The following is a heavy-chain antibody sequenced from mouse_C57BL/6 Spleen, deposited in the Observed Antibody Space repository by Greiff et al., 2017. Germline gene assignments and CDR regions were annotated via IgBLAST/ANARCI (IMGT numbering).Heavy chain of an antibody. V-gene: IGHV1-52*01. J-gene: IGHJ2*01. CDR2: IDPSDSET. CDR3: ARGSYYSNFDY. Sequence: QVQLQQPGAELVRPGSSVKLSCKASGYTFTSYWMHWVKQRPIQGLEWIGNIDPSDSETHYNQKFKDKATLTVDKSSSTAYMQLSSLTSEDSAVYYCARGSYYSNFDYWGQDTTLTVSS. CDR1: GYTFTSYW. D-gene: IGHD2-5*01.